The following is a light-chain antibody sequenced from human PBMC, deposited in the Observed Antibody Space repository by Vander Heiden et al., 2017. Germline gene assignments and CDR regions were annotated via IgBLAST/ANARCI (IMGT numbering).Light chain of an antibody. V-gene: IGLV2-11*01. Sequence: QSALTQPRPVSGSPGQSVTISCPGPSSDVGNYDYVSWYQQHPGKAPKLIIYSVNQRPSGVPNRFSGSKSGNTASLTISDLQAEDEADFYCCSYAGTYTYVFGSGTRVTVV. CDR3: CSYAGTYTYV. CDR1: SSDVGNYDY. CDR2: SVN. J-gene: IGLJ1*01.